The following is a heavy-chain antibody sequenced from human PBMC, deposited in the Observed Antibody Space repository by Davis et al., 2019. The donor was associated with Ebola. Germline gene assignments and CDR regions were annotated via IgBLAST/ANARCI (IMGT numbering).Heavy chain of an antibody. V-gene: IGHV3-7*01. CDR2: IKQDGSER. CDR3: AKEGVNHYYYMEV. D-gene: IGHD4-23*01. J-gene: IGHJ6*03. CDR1: GCTFSSYW. Sequence: GESLKISCEASGCTFSSYWMSWVRQAPGRGLEWVANIKQDGSERDYVDSVKGRFTISRDNAKNSLYLQMNSLRAEDTAVYYCAKEGVNHYYYMEVWGKGTTVTVSS.